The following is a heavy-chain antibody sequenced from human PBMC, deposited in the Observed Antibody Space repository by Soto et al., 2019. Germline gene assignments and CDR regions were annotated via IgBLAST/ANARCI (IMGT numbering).Heavy chain of an antibody. CDR2: IYYSGST. J-gene: IGHJ6*02. CDR3: ATTGYSSGWPYYYYGMDV. V-gene: IGHV4-31*03. Sequence: SETLSLTCTVSGGSISSGGYYWSWIRQHPGKGLEWIGYIYYSGSTYYNPSLKSRVTISVDTSKNQFSLKLSSVTAADTAVYYCATTGYSSGWPYYYYGMDVWGQGTTVTVSS. D-gene: IGHD6-19*01. CDR1: GGSISSGGYY.